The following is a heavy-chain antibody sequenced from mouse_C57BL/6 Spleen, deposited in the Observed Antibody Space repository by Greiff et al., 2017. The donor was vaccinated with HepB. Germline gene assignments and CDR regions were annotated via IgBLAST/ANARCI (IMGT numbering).Heavy chain of an antibody. Sequence: EVKVEESGPELVKPGDSVKISCKASGYSFTGYFMNWVMQSHGKSLEWIGRINPYNGDTFYNQKFKGKATLTVDQLSSTAHMELRSLTSEDSAVYYCARSAYDYDYWGQGTTLTVSS. CDR1: GYSFTGYF. V-gene: IGHV1-20*01. D-gene: IGHD2-4*01. J-gene: IGHJ2*01. CDR3: ARSAYDYDY. CDR2: INPYNGDT.